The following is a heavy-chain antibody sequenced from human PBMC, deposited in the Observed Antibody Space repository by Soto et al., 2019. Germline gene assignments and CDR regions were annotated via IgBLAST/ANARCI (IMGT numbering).Heavy chain of an antibody. V-gene: IGHV4-4*02. J-gene: IGHJ4*02. CDR3: ARLGMDTWDFDY. CDR2: IYHTGTT. D-gene: IGHD5-18*01. Sequence: PSETLSLTCVVSGDSINGVKCCTWGRQSPGKGLEWIGEIYHTGTTKYSPSLRSRVSISVDTSKNQFSLKLASVTAADTAVYYCARLGMDTWDFDYWGQGILVTVS. CDR1: GDSINGVKC.